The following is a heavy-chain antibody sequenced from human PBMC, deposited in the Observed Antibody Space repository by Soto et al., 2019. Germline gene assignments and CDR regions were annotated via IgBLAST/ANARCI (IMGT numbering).Heavy chain of an antibody. CDR3: VHIRYGSGLFDY. V-gene: IGHV2-5*02. CDR2: IYWDDDK. CDR1: GFSLSTSGVG. Sequence: QITLKESGPTLVKPTQTHTLTCNFSGFSLSTSGVGVGWIRQPPGKALEWLALIYWDDDKRYSPSLKSRLTITKDTSKNQVVLTMTNMDPVDTATYYCVHIRYGSGLFDYWGQGTLVTVSS. D-gene: IGHD3-10*01. J-gene: IGHJ4*02.